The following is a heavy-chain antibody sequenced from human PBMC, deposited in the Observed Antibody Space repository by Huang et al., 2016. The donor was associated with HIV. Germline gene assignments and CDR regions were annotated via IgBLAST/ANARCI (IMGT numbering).Heavy chain of an antibody. D-gene: IGHD2-2*01. CDR1: GYTFTSYG. CDR2: MSDYKGVL. Sequence: QVQLVHSGVEVKKPGASVKVSCKASGYTFTSYGISWVRQAHGQGLEWMGWMSDYKGVLKYAQNVQGRVSMTTETATRTAYMGLRSLRSDDTSVYYCARDSPLLGVVIVVVPTAPNAFDIWGQGTMVTVSS. CDR3: ARDSPLLGVVIVVVPTAPNAFDI. J-gene: IGHJ3*02. V-gene: IGHV1-18*01.